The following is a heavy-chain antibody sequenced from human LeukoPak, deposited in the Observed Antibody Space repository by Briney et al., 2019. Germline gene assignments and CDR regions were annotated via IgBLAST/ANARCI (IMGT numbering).Heavy chain of an antibody. V-gene: IGHV3-30*02. Sequence: PGGSLRLSCAASGFTFSSYGMHWVRQAPGKGLEWVTFIRYDGSNKYYADSVKGRFTISRDNSKNTLYLQMNSLRPEDTAVYYCAKDAESDYGGNIDYWGQGTLVTVSS. CDR1: GFTFSSYG. D-gene: IGHD4-23*01. CDR2: IRYDGSNK. CDR3: AKDAESDYGGNIDY. J-gene: IGHJ4*02.